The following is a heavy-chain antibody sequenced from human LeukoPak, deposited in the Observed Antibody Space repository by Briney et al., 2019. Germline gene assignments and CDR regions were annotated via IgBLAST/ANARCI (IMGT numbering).Heavy chain of an antibody. J-gene: IGHJ5*02. V-gene: IGHV1-2*02. D-gene: IGHD1-26*01. CDR1: GYTFTDYY. CDR3: ARGDVGARGDWFDP. CDR2: INPNSGGT. Sequence: ASVKVSCKASGYTFTDYYMYWVRQAPGQGLEWMGWINPNSGGTNYAQKFEGKVTMTRDTSTSTAYMELRSLRSDDTAVYYCARGDVGARGDWFDPWGQGTLVTVSS.